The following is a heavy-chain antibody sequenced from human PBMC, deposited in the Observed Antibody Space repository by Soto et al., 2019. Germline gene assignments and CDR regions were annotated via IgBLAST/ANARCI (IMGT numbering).Heavy chain of an antibody. Sequence: QVQLVQSGAEVKKPGASVKVSCKASGYTFTGYYMHWVRQAPGQGLEWMGWINPNSGGTNYAQKLQGRVTMTRDTSISTADRERSRLRSHDTSVYYCARDEAYWGQGTLVTVSS. CDR3: ARDEAY. J-gene: IGHJ4*02. CDR1: GYTFTGYY. V-gene: IGHV1-2*02. CDR2: INPNSGGT.